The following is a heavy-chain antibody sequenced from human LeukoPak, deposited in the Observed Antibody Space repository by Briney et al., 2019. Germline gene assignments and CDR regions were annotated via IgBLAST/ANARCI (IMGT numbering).Heavy chain of an antibody. CDR3: AREAEEAFDY. CDR1: GFTFRSYS. V-gene: IGHV3-21*01. Sequence: PGGSLRLSCAASGFTFRSYSMNWVRQAPGKGLEWVSSIGGSSTSICYADSVKGRFTISRDNAKNSLYLQMNRLRAEDTAVYFCAREAEEAFDYWGQGTLVTVSS. CDR2: IGGSSTSI. J-gene: IGHJ4*02.